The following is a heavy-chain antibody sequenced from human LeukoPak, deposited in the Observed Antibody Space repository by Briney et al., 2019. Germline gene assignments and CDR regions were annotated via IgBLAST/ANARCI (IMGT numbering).Heavy chain of an antibody. CDR3: ARVGIAVAGSDY. D-gene: IGHD6-19*01. Sequence: ASVKVSCKASGYTFTSYDINWVRQATGQGLEWMGWMNPNSGNTGYAQKFQGRVTMTRNTSISTAYMELSSRRSEDTAVYYCARVGIAVAGSDYWGQGTLVTVSS. CDR2: MNPNSGNT. V-gene: IGHV1-8*01. J-gene: IGHJ4*02. CDR1: GYTFTSYD.